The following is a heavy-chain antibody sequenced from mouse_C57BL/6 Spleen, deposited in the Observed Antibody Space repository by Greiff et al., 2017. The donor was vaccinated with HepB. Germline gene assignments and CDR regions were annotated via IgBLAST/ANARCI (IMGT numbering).Heavy chain of an antibody. D-gene: IGHD2-4*01. CDR1: GYSITSGYY. J-gene: IGHJ3*01. CDR3: ARTYYDYDEGFAY. V-gene: IGHV3-6*01. Sequence: EVKLVESGPGLVKPSQSLSLTCPVTGYSITSGYYWNWIRQFPGNKLEWMGYISYDGSNNYNPSLKNRISITRDTSQNPFFLKLNSVTTEDTAAYYCARTYYDYDEGFAYWGQGTLVTVSA. CDR2: ISYDGSN.